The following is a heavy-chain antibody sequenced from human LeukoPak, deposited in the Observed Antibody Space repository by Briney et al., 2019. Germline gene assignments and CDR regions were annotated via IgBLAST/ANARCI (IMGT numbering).Heavy chain of an antibody. CDR2: IYHSGST. J-gene: IGHJ6*03. D-gene: IGHD4-17*01. Sequence: SETLSLTCTVSGGSISSGGYYWNWIRQPPGKGLEWIGYIYHSGSTYYNPSLKSRVTISVDRSKNQFSLKLSSVTAADTAVYYCARAAMTTVNYYYYYYMDVWGKGTTVTVSS. CDR3: ARAAMTTVNYYYYYYMDV. CDR1: GGSISSGGYY. V-gene: IGHV4-30-2*01.